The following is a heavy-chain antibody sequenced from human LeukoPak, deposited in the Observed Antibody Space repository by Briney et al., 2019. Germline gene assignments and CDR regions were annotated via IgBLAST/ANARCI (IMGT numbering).Heavy chain of an antibody. Sequence: GGSLRLSCAASGFTFDDYGMSWARQAPGKGLEWVSGINWNGDSTGYADSVKGRFTISRDNAKNSLYLQMNSLRAEDTAVYYCAELGITMIGGVWGKGTTVTISS. CDR2: INWNGDST. V-gene: IGHV3-20*04. D-gene: IGHD3-10*02. CDR3: AELGITMIGGV. J-gene: IGHJ6*04. CDR1: GFTFDDYG.